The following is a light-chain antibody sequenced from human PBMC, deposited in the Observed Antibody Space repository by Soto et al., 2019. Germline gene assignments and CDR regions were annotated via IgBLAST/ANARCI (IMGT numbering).Light chain of an antibody. V-gene: IGKV1-39*01. J-gene: IGKJ4*01. CDR3: QQTYSVPRA. CDR1: QSIRSY. CDR2: AAS. Sequence: DIQMTQSPSSLSASVGDRVTITCRASQSIRSYLNWYQQKPGNAPNLLIYAASSLHSGVPSRFSGSGSGTDFTLTISNLQPEDFATYYCQQTYSVPRAFGGGTKVEIK.